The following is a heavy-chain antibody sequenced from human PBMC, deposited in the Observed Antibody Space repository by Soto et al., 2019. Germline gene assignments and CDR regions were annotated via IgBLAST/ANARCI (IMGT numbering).Heavy chain of an antibody. V-gene: IGHV3-23*01. CDR1: GFTFSSYA. D-gene: IGHD3-22*01. CDR3: VRDGLDYYDTGRLYFHK. CDR2: ISGSGGST. Sequence: GGSLRLSCAASGFTFSSYAMSWVRQAPGKGLEWVSAISGSGGSTYYADSVKGRFTISRDNANNSLYLQMNSLRAEDTATYYCVRDGLDYYDTGRLYFHKWGQGTLVTVSS. J-gene: IGHJ4*02.